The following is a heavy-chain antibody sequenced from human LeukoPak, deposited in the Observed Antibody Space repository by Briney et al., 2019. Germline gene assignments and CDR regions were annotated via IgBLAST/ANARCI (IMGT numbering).Heavy chain of an antibody. D-gene: IGHD3-16*01. J-gene: IGHJ4*02. CDR3: VRDLMTTQTWDFDY. Sequence: GASVKVSCKASGYTFTGYYMHWVRQAPGQGLEWMAWINPNSGATNYAQRFQGRVTVTRDTSISTAYMELSSLESDDTAVYYCVRDLMTTQTWDFDYWGQGTLVSVSS. CDR2: INPNSGAT. V-gene: IGHV1-2*02. CDR1: GYTFTGYY.